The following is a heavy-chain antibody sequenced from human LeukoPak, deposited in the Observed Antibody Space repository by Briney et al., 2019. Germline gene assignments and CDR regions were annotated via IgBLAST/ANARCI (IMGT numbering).Heavy chain of an antibody. V-gene: IGHV3-21*01. Sequence: GGSLRLSCAASGFTFSSYSMNWVRQAPGKGLEWVSSISTSSTYIYYADSVKGRLTISRDNAKSSLYLLMNSLRAEDTAVYYCARGPSFDYWGQGSLVTVSS. CDR3: ARGPSFDY. CDR1: GFTFSSYS. CDR2: ISTSSTYI. J-gene: IGHJ4*02.